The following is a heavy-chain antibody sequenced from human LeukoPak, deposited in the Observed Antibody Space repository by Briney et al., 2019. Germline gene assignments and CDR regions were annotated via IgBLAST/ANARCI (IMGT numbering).Heavy chain of an antibody. CDR2: IWYDGSNK. J-gene: IGHJ4*02. V-gene: IGHV3-33*06. D-gene: IGHD3-3*01. Sequence: PGGSLRLSCAASGFTFSSYGMHWVRQAPGKGLEWVAVIWYDGSNKYYADSVKGRFTISRDNSKNTLYLQMNSLRAEDTAVYYCAKDGSVNYDFWSGYYTGGDLDYWGQGTLVTVSS. CDR3: AKDGSVNYDFWSGYYTGGDLDY. CDR1: GFTFSSYG.